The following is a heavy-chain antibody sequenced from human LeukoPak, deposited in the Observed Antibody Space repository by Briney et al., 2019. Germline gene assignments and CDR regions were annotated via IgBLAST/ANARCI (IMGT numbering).Heavy chain of an antibody. CDR3: ASRYNWNDGGAFDY. D-gene: IGHD1-1*01. CDR1: GGSISSGDYY. V-gene: IGHV4-30-4*08. J-gene: IGHJ4*02. CDR2: IYYSGST. Sequence: SQTLSLTCTVSGGSISSGDYYWSWIRQPPGKGLEWIGYIYYSGSTYYNPSLKSRVTISVDTSKNQFSLKLTSGTAADTAVYYCASRYNWNDGGAFDYWGQGTLVTVSS.